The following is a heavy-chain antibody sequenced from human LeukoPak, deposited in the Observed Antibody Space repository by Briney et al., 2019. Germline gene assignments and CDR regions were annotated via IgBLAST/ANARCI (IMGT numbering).Heavy chain of an antibody. V-gene: IGHV1-69*13. CDR1: GGTFSSYA. J-gene: IGHJ6*02. CDR2: IIPIFGTA. Sequence: RASVKVSCKASGGTFSSYAISWVRQAPGQGLEWMGGIIPIFGTANYAQKFQGRVTITADESTSTAYMELSSLRSEDTAVYYCARVRAYSSSSVVGYYYYGMDVWGQGTTVTVSS. D-gene: IGHD6-6*01. CDR3: ARVRAYSSSSVVGYYYYGMDV.